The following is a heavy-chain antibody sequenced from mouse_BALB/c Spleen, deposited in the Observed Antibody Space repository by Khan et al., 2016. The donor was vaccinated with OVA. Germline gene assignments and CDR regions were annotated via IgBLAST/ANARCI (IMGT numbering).Heavy chain of an antibody. CDR2: ISYSGST. Sequence: VQLKQSGPGLVKPSQSLSLTCTVTGYSITSDYAWNWIRQFPGNKLEWMGYISYSGSTNYNPALKSRNSITRDTSKNQFFLQLNSVTTEDTATYYCARDGSQYNDAIDYWGQGTSVTVSA. CDR3: ARDGSQYNDAIDY. D-gene: IGHD1-3*01. J-gene: IGHJ4*01. CDR1: GYSITSDYA. V-gene: IGHV3-2*02.